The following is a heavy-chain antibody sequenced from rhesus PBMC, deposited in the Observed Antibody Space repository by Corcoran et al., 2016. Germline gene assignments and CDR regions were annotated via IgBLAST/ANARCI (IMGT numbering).Heavy chain of an antibody. CDR2: ISGRGGAT. CDR3: ARGGYCVSTSCSFDY. Sequence: QLQLQESGPGMVKPSETLSFTCAVSGGSISRNWWSWIRQSPGKGLEWIGSISGRGGATNYNPSLMSRVTVSPDTSKNQFSLKLNSVTAADTAVYYCARGGYCVSTSCSFDYWGQGVLVTVSS. V-gene: IGHV4-173*01. CDR1: GGSISRNW. D-gene: IGHD2-2*01. J-gene: IGHJ4*01.